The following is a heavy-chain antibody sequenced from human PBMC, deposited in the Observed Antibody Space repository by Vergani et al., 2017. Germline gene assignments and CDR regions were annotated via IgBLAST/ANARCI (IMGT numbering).Heavy chain of an antibody. J-gene: IGHJ5*02. CDR3: ARCAWNSGGFDP. CDR1: GGSITSSSYY. D-gene: IGHD1/OR15-1a*01. CDR2: INPGGTT. Sequence: QVQLQESGPALVKPSQTLSLTCTVSGGSITSSSYYWTWIRQPAGKGLEWIGGINPGGTTNFNPSLKSRVTLSVDTSKKQLSLKMTAVTAADTAVYYCARCAWNSGGFDPWWHGIMVTVSS. V-gene: IGHV4-61*02.